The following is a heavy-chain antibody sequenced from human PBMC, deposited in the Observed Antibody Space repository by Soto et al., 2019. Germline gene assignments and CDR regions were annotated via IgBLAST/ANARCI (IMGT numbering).Heavy chain of an antibody. CDR1: GFAFSNYA. V-gene: IGHV3-23*01. D-gene: IGHD2-21*02. J-gene: IGHJ4*02. CDR3: ARAEVTAVFGF. CDR2: IRGNGDRT. Sequence: DEQLLESGGVLVVPGGSLRLSCAASGFAFSNYAMTWVRQAPGKGLEWVSSIRGNGDRTYYAESVKGRFTISRDNSKSTLVLQMNSLRADDTAVYFCARAEVTAVFGFWGQGTLVTVSS.